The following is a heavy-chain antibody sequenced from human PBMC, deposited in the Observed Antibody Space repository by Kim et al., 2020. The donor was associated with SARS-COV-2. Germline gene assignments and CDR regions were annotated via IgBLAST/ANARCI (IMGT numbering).Heavy chain of an antibody. CDR1: GGSISSYY. CDR3: ARLRLTGTTFDY. D-gene: IGHD1-20*01. J-gene: IGHJ4*02. CDR2: IYYSGST. Sequence: SETLSLTCTVSGGSISSYYWSWIRQPPGKGLEWIGYIYYSGSTNYNPSLKSRVTISVDTSKNQFSLKLSSVTAADTAVYYCARLRLTGTTFDYWGQGTLVTVSS. V-gene: IGHV4-59*08.